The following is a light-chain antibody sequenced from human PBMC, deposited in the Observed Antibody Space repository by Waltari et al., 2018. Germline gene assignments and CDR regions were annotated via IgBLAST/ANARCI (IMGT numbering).Light chain of an antibody. CDR1: QSVSAY. CDR3: QHRNHWPPLFT. Sequence: VLTQSPATLSLSPGDRATLPCRASQSVSAYFAGYQQNPGKAPRLLIYDGSNRATGIPPRFSGSGSGTDCTLTISSLEPEDFAVYYCQHRNHWPPLFTFGPGTKVVF. J-gene: IGKJ3*01. V-gene: IGKV3-11*01. CDR2: DGS.